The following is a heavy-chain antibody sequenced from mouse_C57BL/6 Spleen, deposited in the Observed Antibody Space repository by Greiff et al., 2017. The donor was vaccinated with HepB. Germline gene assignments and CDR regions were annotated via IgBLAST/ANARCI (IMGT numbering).Heavy chain of an antibody. J-gene: IGHJ4*01. D-gene: IGHD2-4*01. CDR1: GFTFSSYA. V-gene: IGHV5-4*01. CDR2: ISDGGSYT. Sequence: EVQLVESGGGLVKPGGSLKLSCAASGFTFSSYAMSWVRQTPEKRLEWVATISDGGSYTYYPDNVKGRFTISRDNAKNNLYLQMSHLKSEDTAMYYCASPIYYDYDGTMDYWGQGTSVTVSS. CDR3: ASPIYYDYDGTMDY.